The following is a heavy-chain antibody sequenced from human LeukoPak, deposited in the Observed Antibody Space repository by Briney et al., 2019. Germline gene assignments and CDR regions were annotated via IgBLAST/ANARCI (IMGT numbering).Heavy chain of an antibody. CDR2: INPSGGGT. CDR3: ARGRKSGRGATLSPNYYYMDV. CDR1: GYTFTNYY. Sequence: EASVKVSCKASGYTFTNYYMHWVRQAPGQGLEWMGIINPSGGGTTYAQKFQGRVTMTRNTSISTAYMELSSLRSEDTAVYYCARGRKSGRGATLSPNYYYMDVWGKGTTVTVSS. D-gene: IGHD1-26*01. J-gene: IGHJ6*03. V-gene: IGHV1-46*01.